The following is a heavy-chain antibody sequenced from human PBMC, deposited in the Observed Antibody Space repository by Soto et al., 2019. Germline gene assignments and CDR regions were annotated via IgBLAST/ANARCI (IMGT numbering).Heavy chain of an antibody. CDR1: GFTFSSYA. D-gene: IGHD5-18*01. CDR3: AKFTAGYSYVVNFDY. V-gene: IGHV3-23*01. CDR2: ISGSGGST. Sequence: GGSLRLSCAASGFTFSSYAMSWVRQAPGKGLEWVSAISGSGGSTYYADSVKGRFTISRDNSKNTLYLQINSLRAEDTAVYYCAKFTAGYSYVVNFDYWGQGTLVTVSS. J-gene: IGHJ4*02.